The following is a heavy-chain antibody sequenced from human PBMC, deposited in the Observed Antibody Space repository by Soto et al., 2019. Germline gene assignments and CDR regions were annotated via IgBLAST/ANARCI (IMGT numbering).Heavy chain of an antibody. Sequence: SETLSLTCAVYGGSFSDYYWSWIRQPPGKGLEWIGEINHNGRTNYNPSLKSRVTMSLDTSKNQFSLRLSSVTAADTAVYYCAGIPYYDILTGYRPGGFDPWGQGTLVTVSS. D-gene: IGHD3-9*01. CDR2: INHNGRT. V-gene: IGHV4-34*01. CDR3: AGIPYYDILTGYRPGGFDP. CDR1: GGSFSDYY. J-gene: IGHJ5*02.